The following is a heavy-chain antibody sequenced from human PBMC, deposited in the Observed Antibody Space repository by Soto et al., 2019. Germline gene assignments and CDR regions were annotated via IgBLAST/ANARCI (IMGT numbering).Heavy chain of an antibody. J-gene: IGHJ4*02. Sequence: QINLKESGPTLVKPTQTLTLTCSFSGFSLTTAGVGVGWVRQSPGEALEWLALIYWDDDGRYSPSLKTRLTITKDTSKNQVVLKMTNMAPVDTATYYCAHSRNLITEDAQVGDFDYWGQGTLVTVSS. D-gene: IGHD3-10*01. V-gene: IGHV2-5*02. CDR3: AHSRNLITEDAQVGDFDY. CDR2: IYWDDDG. CDR1: GFSLTTAGVG.